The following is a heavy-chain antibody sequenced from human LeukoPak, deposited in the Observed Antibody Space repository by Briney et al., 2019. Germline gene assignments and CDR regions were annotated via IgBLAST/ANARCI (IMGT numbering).Heavy chain of an antibody. CDR1: GFTFSSYG. V-gene: IGHV3-21*01. D-gene: IGHD4-17*01. CDR2: ISSTSSYI. J-gene: IGHJ6*03. Sequence: PGGSLRLSCAASGFTFSSYGMSWVPQAPGHGLEWGSSISSTSSYIYYAASAKSRFTISRDNAKISLYLQMNSLRAEDTAVYYCARSGGYGDYAPYYYYYYMDVWGKGTTVTVSS. CDR3: ARSGGYGDYAPYYYYYYMDV.